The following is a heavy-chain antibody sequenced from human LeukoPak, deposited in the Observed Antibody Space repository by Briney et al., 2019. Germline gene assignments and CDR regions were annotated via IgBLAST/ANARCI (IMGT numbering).Heavy chain of an antibody. CDR2: IYYSGST. CDR1: GGPISSYY. J-gene: IGHJ4*02. Sequence: SETLSLTCTVSGGPISSYYWSWIRQPPGKGLEWIGYIYYSGSTNYNPSLKSRVTISEDTSKNQFSLKLSSVTAADTAVYYCARLVVPAAPFDYWGQGTLVTVSS. V-gene: IGHV4-59*08. D-gene: IGHD2-2*01. CDR3: ARLVVPAAPFDY.